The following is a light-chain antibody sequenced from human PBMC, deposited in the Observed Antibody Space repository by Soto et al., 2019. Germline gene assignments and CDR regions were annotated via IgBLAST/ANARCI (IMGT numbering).Light chain of an antibody. V-gene: IGLV2-14*01. J-gene: IGLJ1*01. CDR3: SSYTSSSTYV. Sequence: QSVLPQPASVSGSPGQSITIACTGTSSDVGGYNYVSWYQQYPGKAPRLVISDVSNRPSGVSNRFSGSKSGNSASLTISGLQAEDEADYYCSSYTSSSTYVFGTGTKATV. CDR2: DVS. CDR1: SSDVGGYNY.